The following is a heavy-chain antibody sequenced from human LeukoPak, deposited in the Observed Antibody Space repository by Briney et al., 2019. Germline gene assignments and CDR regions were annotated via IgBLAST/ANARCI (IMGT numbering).Heavy chain of an antibody. Sequence: GGSLRLSYSASGFTFSGYAMYWVRQAPGKGLEYVSAISGNGGSTYYADSVKGRFTISRDNSKNTLYLQMSSLRAEDTAVYYCVRGFTYYYGSGSYVDYWGQGTLVTVSS. J-gene: IGHJ4*02. V-gene: IGHV3-64D*06. D-gene: IGHD3-10*01. CDR1: GFTFSGYA. CDR2: ISGNGGST. CDR3: VRGFTYYYGSGSYVDY.